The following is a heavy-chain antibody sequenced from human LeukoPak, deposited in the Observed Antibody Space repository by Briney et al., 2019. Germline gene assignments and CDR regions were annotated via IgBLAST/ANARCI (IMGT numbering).Heavy chain of an antibody. CDR2: IYHSWST. V-gene: IGHV4-59*01. CDR3: ARVSCSGGNCYFDY. J-gene: IGHJ4*02. Sequence: SETLSLTCTVSGGSISSYYWSWIRQPPGKGLEWIGYIYHSWSTNYNPSLKSRVAQSVDTSKSQFSLKLRSVTAADTAVYYCARVSCSGGNCYFDYWGEGTLVTVSS. D-gene: IGHD2-15*01. CDR1: GGSISSYY.